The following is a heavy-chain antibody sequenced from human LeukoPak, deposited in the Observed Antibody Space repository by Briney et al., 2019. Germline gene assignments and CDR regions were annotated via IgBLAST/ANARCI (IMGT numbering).Heavy chain of an antibody. CDR2: IRQDGDTK. D-gene: IGHD4-17*01. J-gene: IGHJ4*02. CDR1: GFPFNAYW. CDR3: ARDPVTTDYFDY. Sequence: QPGGSLRLSCAASGFPFNAYWMTWVRQAPGKGLEWVANIRQDGDTKYYVDSVKGRFTISRDNAMNSLYLQMNSLRAEDTAVYYCARDPVTTDYFDYWGQGTLVTVSS. V-gene: IGHV3-7*03.